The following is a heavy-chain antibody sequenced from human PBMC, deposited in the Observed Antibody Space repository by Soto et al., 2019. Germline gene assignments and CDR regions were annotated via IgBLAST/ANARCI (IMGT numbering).Heavy chain of an antibody. J-gene: IGHJ3*02. CDR1: GFTFSDYA. Sequence: EVELVESGGGLVQPGGSLRLSCVASGFTFSDYAMNWVRQAPGKGLEWVSWFGITGKSGDYADSVKGRFTISRDNARNSVHLQMSSLRDEDTAVYYCARAMYINSPFIAGRGAFDIWGQGTMVTVSS. D-gene: IGHD1-20*01. V-gene: IGHV3-48*02. CDR2: FGITGKSG. CDR3: ARAMYINSPFIAGRGAFDI.